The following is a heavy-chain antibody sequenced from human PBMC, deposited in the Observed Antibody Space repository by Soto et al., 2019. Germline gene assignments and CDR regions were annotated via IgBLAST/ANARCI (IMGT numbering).Heavy chain of an antibody. Sequence: ASVKVSCKASGYTFTSYDINWVRQATGQGLEWMGWMNPNSGNTDFAQKFQGRVTMTRNTSISTAYMELSSLRSEDTAVYYCARGRDFEGAFDIWGQGTMVTVSS. J-gene: IGHJ3*02. CDR3: ARGRDFEGAFDI. V-gene: IGHV1-8*01. CDR1: GYTFTSYD. CDR2: MNPNSGNT.